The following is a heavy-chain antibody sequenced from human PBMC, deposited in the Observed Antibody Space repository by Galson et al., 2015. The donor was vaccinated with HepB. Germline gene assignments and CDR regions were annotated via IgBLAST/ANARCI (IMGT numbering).Heavy chain of an antibody. V-gene: IGHV3-33*01. Sequence: SLRLSCAASGFTFSSYGMHWVRQAPGKGLEWVAVIWYDGSNKYYADSVKGRFTISRDNSKNTLYLQMNSLRAEDTAVYYCARAGLLFSNPEAFEIWGQGTMVTVSS. D-gene: IGHD4-11*01. CDR3: ARAGLLFSNPEAFEI. J-gene: IGHJ3*02. CDR1: GFTFSSYG. CDR2: IWYDGSNK.